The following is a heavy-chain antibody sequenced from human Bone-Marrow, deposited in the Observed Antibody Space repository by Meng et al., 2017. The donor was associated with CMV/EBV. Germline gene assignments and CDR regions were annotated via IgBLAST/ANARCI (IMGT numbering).Heavy chain of an antibody. V-gene: IGHV3-23*01. D-gene: IGHD5-24*01. Sequence: GGSLRLSCAASGFTFSSYAMSWVRQAPGKGLEWVSTISGSGGSTYHADSVKGRFTISRDNSKNSLYLQMNSLRAEDTAVYYCAKDGRDVYNYLLRLDPWGQGTLVTVSS. CDR1: GFTFSSYA. CDR2: ISGSGGST. J-gene: IGHJ5*02. CDR3: AKDGRDVYNYLLRLDP.